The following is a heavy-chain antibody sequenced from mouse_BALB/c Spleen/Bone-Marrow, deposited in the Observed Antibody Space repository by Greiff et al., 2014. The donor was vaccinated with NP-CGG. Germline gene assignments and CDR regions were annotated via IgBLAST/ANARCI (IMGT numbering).Heavy chain of an antibody. CDR2: ITGGGTT. CDR3: ARHYGYVDAMDY. V-gene: IGHV5-6-5*01. D-gene: IGHD1-2*01. Sequence: EVKLMESGGGLVKPGESLKFSCAASGITVSSYTMSWVRQTPEKRLEWVASITGGGTTYYPDSVKGRFTISRDNARNILYLQVSSLRSEDTAIYYCARHYGYVDAMDYWGHGTSVTVSS. J-gene: IGHJ4*01. CDR1: GITVSSYT.